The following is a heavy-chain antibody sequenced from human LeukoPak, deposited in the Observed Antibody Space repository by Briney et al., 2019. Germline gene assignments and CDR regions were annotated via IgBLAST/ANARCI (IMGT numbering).Heavy chain of an antibody. D-gene: IGHD1-26*01. J-gene: IGHJ4*02. CDR3: AGDGDSGSSPGYFDY. V-gene: IGHV1-69*05. CDR2: IIPIFGTA. Sequence: SVKVSFTASGGTFTIYAISWVRQAPGQGLEWMGGIIPIFGTANYAQKFQGRVTITTDESTSTAYMELSSLRSEDTAVYYCAGDGDSGSSPGYFDYWGQGTLVTVSS. CDR1: GGTFTIYA.